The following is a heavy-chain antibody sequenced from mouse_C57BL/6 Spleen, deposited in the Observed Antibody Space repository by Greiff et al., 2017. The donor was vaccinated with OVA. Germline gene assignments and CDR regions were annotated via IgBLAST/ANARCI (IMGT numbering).Heavy chain of an antibody. V-gene: IGHV1-52*01. Sequence: VQLQQPGAELVRPGSSVKLSCKASGYTFTSYWMHWVKQRPIQGLEWIGNIDPSDSETHYNQKFKDKATLTVDKSSSTAYMQLSSLTSEDSAVYYCARSGYYGSSYGYWYFDVWGTGTTVTVSS. CDR3: ARSGYYGSSYGYWYFDV. J-gene: IGHJ1*03. D-gene: IGHD1-1*01. CDR2: IDPSDSET. CDR1: GYTFTSYW.